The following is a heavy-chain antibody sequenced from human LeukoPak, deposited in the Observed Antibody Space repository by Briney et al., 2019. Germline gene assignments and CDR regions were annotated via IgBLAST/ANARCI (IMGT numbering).Heavy chain of an antibody. CDR3: ATDRVAVAGTGRPLDY. V-gene: IGHV1-24*01. J-gene: IGHJ4*02. Sequence: GASVKASCKVSGDTLTELSMHWVRQAPGKGLEWMGGFDPEDGETIYAQKFQGRVTMTEDTSTDTAYMELSSLRSEDTAVYYCATDRVAVAGTGRPLDYWGQGTLVTVSS. CDR2: FDPEDGET. CDR1: GDTLTELS. D-gene: IGHD6-19*01.